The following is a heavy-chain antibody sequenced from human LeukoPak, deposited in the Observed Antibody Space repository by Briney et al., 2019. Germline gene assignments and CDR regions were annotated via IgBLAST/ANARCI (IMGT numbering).Heavy chain of an antibody. CDR1: GVTISSDH. Sequence: PSETLSLTCTASGVTISSDHWNWIRQPPGKGLDWIGCIFYSGRTYYNPSLKSRVTISVDTSKNQFSLRLSSVTAADAAVYYCARLIHGRVVTAIEQWGQGVLVTVSS. J-gene: IGHJ4*02. V-gene: IGHV4-59*01. D-gene: IGHD2-21*02. CDR3: ARLIHGRVVTAIEQ. CDR2: IFYSGRT.